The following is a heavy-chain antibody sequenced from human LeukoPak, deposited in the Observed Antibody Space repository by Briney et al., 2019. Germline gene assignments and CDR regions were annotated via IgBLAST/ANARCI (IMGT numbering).Heavy chain of an antibody. CDR3: AREGDHVWGSYPL. V-gene: IGHV3-21*01. D-gene: IGHD3-16*02. Sequence: GGSLRLSCAASGFTFSSYSMNWVRQAPGKGLEWVSSINSNSNYISYADSVKGRFTISRDNAKNSLYLQMNSLRAEDTAVYYCAREGDHVWGSYPLWGQGTLVTVSS. CDR2: INSNSNYI. CDR1: GFTFSSYS. J-gene: IGHJ4*02.